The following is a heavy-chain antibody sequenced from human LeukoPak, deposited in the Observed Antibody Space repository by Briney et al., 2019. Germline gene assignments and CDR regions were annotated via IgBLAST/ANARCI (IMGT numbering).Heavy chain of an antibody. Sequence: GGSLRLSCAASGFTVSSNYMSWVRQAPGQRLEWVSSIGSSSSNYIYYADSVKGRFTISRDNAKNSLYLQMNSLRAEDTAVYYCARGYDILTGQKNFDYWGQGTLVTVSS. CDR3: ARGYDILTGQKNFDY. CDR2: IGSSSSNYI. CDR1: GFTVSSNY. V-gene: IGHV3-21*01. D-gene: IGHD3-9*01. J-gene: IGHJ4*02.